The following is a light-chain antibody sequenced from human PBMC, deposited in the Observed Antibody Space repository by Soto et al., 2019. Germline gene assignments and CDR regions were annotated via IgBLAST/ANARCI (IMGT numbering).Light chain of an antibody. J-gene: IGLJ3*02. CDR2: EVT. CDR3: SSYAASNNFYFV. CDR1: SSDVGGYNY. V-gene: IGLV2-8*01. Sequence: QSVLTQPPSGSGSPGQSVTISCTGTSSDVGGYNYVSWYQQYPGRAPKLMIYEVTKRPPGVPDRFSGSKSGNTASLTVSGLQAEDEADYYCSSYAASNNFYFVFGGGTKVTVL.